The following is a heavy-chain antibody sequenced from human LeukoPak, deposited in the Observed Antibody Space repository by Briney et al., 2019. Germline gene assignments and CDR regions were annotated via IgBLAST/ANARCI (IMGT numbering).Heavy chain of an antibody. Sequence: ASVKVSCKASGYTFSGYYVHWVRQAPGQGLEWMGIINPSGGSTSYTQKFQGRVIMTRDTSTTTVYMELSSLRSQDTAVYYCARHKEVGDYYYFDYWGQGTLVTVSS. CDR2: INPSGGST. CDR3: ARHKEVGDYYYFDY. D-gene: IGHD2/OR15-2a*01. V-gene: IGHV1-46*01. CDR1: GYTFSGYY. J-gene: IGHJ4*02.